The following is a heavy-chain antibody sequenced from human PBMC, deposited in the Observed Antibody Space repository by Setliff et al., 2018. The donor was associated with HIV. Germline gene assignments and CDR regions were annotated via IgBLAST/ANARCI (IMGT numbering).Heavy chain of an antibody. D-gene: IGHD2-2*01. J-gene: IGHJ5*02. CDR3: ERDVRRNHCSSTSCYARDNWFDP. V-gene: IGHV4-31*03. CDR2: MYYNGSP. Sequence: KTSETLSLTCTVSGGSISSGDYYWSWIRQLPGKGLEWIGYMYYNGSPYSNPSLKSRVTVSQDTSKNQFSLKLSSVTAADTAVYYCERDVRRNHCSSTSCYARDNWFDPWGQGIQVTVSS. CDR1: GGSISSGDYY.